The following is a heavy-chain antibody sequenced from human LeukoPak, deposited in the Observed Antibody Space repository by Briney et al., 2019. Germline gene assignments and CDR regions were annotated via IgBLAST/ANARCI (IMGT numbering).Heavy chain of an antibody. D-gene: IGHD2-2*01. CDR3: GRLNLPAESGAFDY. CDR2: IHSSGTT. V-gene: IGHV4-4*07. J-gene: IGHJ4*02. CDR1: GGSISTYY. Sequence: SETLSLTCTVPGGSISTYYWSWIRQPAGKGLEWIGRIHSSGTTHYNPSLRSRVTLSIDTSKNQFSLKLSSVTAADTAVYYCGRLNLPAESGAFDYWGQGTLVTVSS.